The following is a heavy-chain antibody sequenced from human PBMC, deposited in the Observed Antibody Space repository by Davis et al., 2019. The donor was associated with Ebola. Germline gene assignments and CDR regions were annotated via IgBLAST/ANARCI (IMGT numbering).Heavy chain of an antibody. J-gene: IGHJ4*02. CDR1: LYTFSHYG. Sequence: SVPVSRLASLYTFSHYGTSWVRQAPGQGLEWLGRMSPYNGNTDSIQKLQGRVLLTTDTSTSTAYLELRSLTSDDTAIYYCARGAIAASGNPHLGHWGQGTLVTVSS. V-gene: IGHV1-18*01. D-gene: IGHD6-13*01. CDR2: MSPYNGNT. CDR3: ARGAIAASGNPHLGH.